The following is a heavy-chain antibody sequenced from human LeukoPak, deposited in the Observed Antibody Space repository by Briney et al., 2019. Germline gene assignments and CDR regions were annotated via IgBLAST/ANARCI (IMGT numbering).Heavy chain of an antibody. CDR1: GYTFTSYD. CDR2: MNPNSGNT. Sequence: GASVKVSCKSSGYTFTSYDINWVRQATGQGLEWMGCMNPNSGNTGYAQKFQGRVTMTRNTSISTAYMELSSLRSEDTAVYYCARVGVGGEYYDSSGYYNWGQGTLVTVSS. D-gene: IGHD3-22*01. V-gene: IGHV1-8*01. CDR3: ARVGVGGEYYDSSGYYN. J-gene: IGHJ4*02.